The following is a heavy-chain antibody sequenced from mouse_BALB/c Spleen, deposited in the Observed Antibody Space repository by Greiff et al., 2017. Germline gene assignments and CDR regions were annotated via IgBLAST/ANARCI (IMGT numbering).Heavy chain of an antibody. CDR1: GFTFSSFG. Sequence: EVMLVESGGGLVQPGGSRKLSCAASGFTFSSFGMHWVRQAPEKGLEWVAYISSGSSTIYYADTVKGRFTISRDNPKNTLFLQMTSLRSEDTAMYYCARSTEGYDRYYAMDYWGQGTSVTVSS. J-gene: IGHJ4*01. CDR2: ISSGSSTI. V-gene: IGHV5-17*02. CDR3: ARSTEGYDRYYAMDY. D-gene: IGHD2-2*01.